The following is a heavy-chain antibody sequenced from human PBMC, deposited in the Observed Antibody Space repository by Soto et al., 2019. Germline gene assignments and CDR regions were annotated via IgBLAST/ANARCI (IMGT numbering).Heavy chain of an antibody. D-gene: IGHD3-22*01. Sequence: QVQLVQSGAEVKKPGASVKVSCKVSGYTLTELSMHWVRQAPGKGLEWMGGFDPEDGETIYAQKFQGRVTMTEDTSTDKAYMELSSLRSEDTAVYYCATDRERSYYDSSGYRGVAFDIWGQGTMVTVSS. CDR2: FDPEDGET. CDR3: ATDRERSYYDSSGYRGVAFDI. CDR1: GYTLTELS. V-gene: IGHV1-24*01. J-gene: IGHJ3*02.